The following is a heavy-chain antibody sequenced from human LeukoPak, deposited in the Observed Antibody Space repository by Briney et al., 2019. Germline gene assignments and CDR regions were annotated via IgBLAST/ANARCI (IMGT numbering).Heavy chain of an antibody. D-gene: IGHD6-19*01. CDR1: GGTFSSYA. J-gene: IGHJ6*02. CDR2: IIPIFGTA. Sequence: SVKASCKASGGTFSSYAISWVRQAPGQGLEWMGGIIPIFGTANYAQKFQGRVTITADESTSTAYMELSSLRSEDTAVYYCARIAVAGIGSSYYYYYGMDVWGQGTTVTVSS. CDR3: ARIAVAGIGSSYYYYYGMDV. V-gene: IGHV1-69*13.